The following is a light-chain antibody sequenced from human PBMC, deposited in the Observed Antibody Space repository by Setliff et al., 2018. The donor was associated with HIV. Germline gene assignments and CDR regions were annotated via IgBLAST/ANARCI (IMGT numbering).Light chain of an antibody. CDR1: SSDVGGYNY. V-gene: IGLV2-14*03. CDR3: CSYTNTPLYV. CDR2: DVS. J-gene: IGLJ1*01. Sequence: QSALTQPASVSRSPGQSITISCTGTSSDVGGYNYVSWYQQHPGKAPKLMIYDVSHRPSGVSNRFSGSKSGNTASLTISGLQAEGEADYYCCSYTNTPLYVFGTGTKVTVL.